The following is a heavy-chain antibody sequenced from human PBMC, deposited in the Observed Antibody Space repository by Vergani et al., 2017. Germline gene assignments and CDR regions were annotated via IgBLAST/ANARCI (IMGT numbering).Heavy chain of an antibody. CDR3: ARDMWXFVVEPAARAFDV. CDR2: IYYDGSKK. J-gene: IGHJ3*01. Sequence: QVQLVESGGGVVQPGRSLRLSCTSSGFTFSTYAMHWVRQAPGKGLEWVAIIYYDGSKKYYADSVKGRFTISRDNSRNTLDLLMSSLRAEDTAIYYCARDMWXFVVEPAARAFDVWGQGTMVTVSS. CDR1: GFTFSTYA. D-gene: IGHD2-2*01. V-gene: IGHV3-33*01.